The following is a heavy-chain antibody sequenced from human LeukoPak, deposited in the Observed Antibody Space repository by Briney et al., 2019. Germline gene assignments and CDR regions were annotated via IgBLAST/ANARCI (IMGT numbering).Heavy chain of an antibody. J-gene: IGHJ3*02. CDR3: AKARVVELDAFDI. D-gene: IGHD1-7*01. CDR2: IWYDGSKK. V-gene: IGHV3-33*06. CDR1: GFTFSSYG. Sequence: PGRSLRLSCAASGFTFSSYGIHWVRQAPGKGLEWVAVIWYDGSKKCYADSVKGRFTISRDNSKNTLYLQMNSLRAEDTAVYYCAKARVVELDAFDIWGQGTMVTVSS.